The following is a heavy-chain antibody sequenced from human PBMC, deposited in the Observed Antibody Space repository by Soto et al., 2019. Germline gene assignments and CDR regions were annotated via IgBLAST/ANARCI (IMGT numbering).Heavy chain of an antibody. J-gene: IGHJ5*02. Sequence: QLQLQESGPGLVKPSETLSLTCTVSGGSIDNSLYYWGWIRQAPGKGLEWIGSLYYTGSTYYNPSLKSRVTMSGDTSKNLFSLRLTSLSAADTATYYCARHGGTGWYGDGGNGFDPWGQGTLVTVSS. CDR2: LYYTGST. CDR1: GGSIDNSLYY. CDR3: ARHGGTGWYGDGGNGFDP. V-gene: IGHV4-39*01. D-gene: IGHD6-19*01.